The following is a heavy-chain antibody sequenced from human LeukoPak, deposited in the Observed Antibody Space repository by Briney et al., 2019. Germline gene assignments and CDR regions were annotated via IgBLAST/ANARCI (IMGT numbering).Heavy chain of an antibody. CDR3: ASDSPYYGMDV. Sequence: GGSLRLSGAASESPLISYWMHWVRQVPGRGLLWVSRINSDGSATIYADSVRGRFTISRDNAKNTLYLQMSGLRVEDTAVYHCASDSPYYGMDVWGQGTTVTVSS. V-gene: IGHV3-74*01. CDR1: ESPLISYW. J-gene: IGHJ6*02. CDR2: INSDGSAT.